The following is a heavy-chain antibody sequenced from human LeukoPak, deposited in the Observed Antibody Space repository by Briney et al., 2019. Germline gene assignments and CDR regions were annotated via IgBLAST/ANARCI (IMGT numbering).Heavy chain of an antibody. Sequence: SEILSLTCTVSGGSISSGDYYWSWIRQPPGKGLEWIGYIYYSGTTYYNPSLKSRVTISVDTSKNQFSLKLSSVTAADTAVYYCAREYRYDFWSGYPGRFDPWGQGTLVTVSS. V-gene: IGHV4-30-4*08. CDR1: GGSISSGDYY. D-gene: IGHD3-3*01. CDR3: AREYRYDFWSGYPGRFDP. J-gene: IGHJ5*02. CDR2: IYYSGTT.